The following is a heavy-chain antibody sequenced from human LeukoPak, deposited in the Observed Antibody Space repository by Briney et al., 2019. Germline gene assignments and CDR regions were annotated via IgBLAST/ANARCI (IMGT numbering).Heavy chain of an antibody. Sequence: SVKVSCKASGGTFSSYAISWVRQAPGQGLEWMGRIIPIFGIANHAQKFQGRVTITADKSTSTAYMELSSLRSEDTAVYYCARLSYLLDPLTPQSYYYYVMHLWGQGTTVSVSS. CDR1: GGTFSSYA. CDR3: ARLSYLLDPLTPQSYYYYVMHL. J-gene: IGHJ6*02. D-gene: IGHD3/OR15-3a*01. V-gene: IGHV1-69*04. CDR2: IIPIFGIA.